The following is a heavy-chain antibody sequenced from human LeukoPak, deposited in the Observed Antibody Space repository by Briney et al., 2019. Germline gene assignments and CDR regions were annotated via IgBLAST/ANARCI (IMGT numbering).Heavy chain of an antibody. CDR3: ATLWAS. Sequence: GGSLRLSCAVSGFTVSGNYMSWVRQAPGKGLEWVSLIYSGGTTYYADSVQGRFTISRDSAKNTLYLQMNSLTAEDTAVYYCATLWASWGQGTLVTVSS. V-gene: IGHV3-53*01. CDR1: GFTVSGNY. CDR2: IYSGGTT. D-gene: IGHD2-21*01. J-gene: IGHJ4*02.